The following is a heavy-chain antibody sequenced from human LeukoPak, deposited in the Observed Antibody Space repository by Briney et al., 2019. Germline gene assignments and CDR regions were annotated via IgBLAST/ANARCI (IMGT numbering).Heavy chain of an antibody. D-gene: IGHD6-19*01. Sequence: ASVKVSCKASGYTFTNNDIIWVRQATGQGIEWMGWVSPDSGDTGYAPNFRGRVTMTTDTSINTAYMELTSLTSEDTAIYYCTRGRAAGDWGQGTLVTVSS. CDR2: VSPDSGDT. V-gene: IGHV1-8*01. CDR3: TRGRAAGD. CDR1: GYTFTNND. J-gene: IGHJ4*02.